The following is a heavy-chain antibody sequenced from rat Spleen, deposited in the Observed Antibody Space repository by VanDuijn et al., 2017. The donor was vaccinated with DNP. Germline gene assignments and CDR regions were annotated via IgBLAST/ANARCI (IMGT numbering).Heavy chain of an antibody. CDR1: GITFSNYY. V-gene: IGHV5-20*01. CDR2: ISYNGGTP. D-gene: IGHD3-8*01. Sequence: EVQLVESGGGLVQPGRSLKLSCAVSGITFSNYYMAWVRQAPTKGLEWVAYISYNGGTPYYRDSVKGRFSLSRDNAKSTLYLQMNSLRSEDTATYYCTSNPHIRTAAPFDYWGQGVMVTVSS. CDR3: TSNPHIRTAAPFDY. J-gene: IGHJ2*01.